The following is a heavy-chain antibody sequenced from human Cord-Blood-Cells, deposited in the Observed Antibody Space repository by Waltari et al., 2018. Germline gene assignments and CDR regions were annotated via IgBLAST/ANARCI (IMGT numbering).Heavy chain of an antibody. D-gene: IGHD3-3*01. CDR3: AKGTGVDFWSGPYFDY. CDR2: ISGIGGST. CDR1: GFTFSSYA. V-gene: IGHV3-23*01. J-gene: IGHJ4*02. Sequence: EVPLLESGGGLVQPGGSLRLSCAASGFTFSSYAMSWVRQAPGKGLAWVLAISGIGGSTYYADSVKGRFTISRDNSKNTLYLQMNSLRAEDTAVYYCAKGTGVDFWSGPYFDYWGQGTLVTVSS.